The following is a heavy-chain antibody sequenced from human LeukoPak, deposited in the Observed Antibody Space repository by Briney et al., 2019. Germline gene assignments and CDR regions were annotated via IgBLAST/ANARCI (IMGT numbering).Heavy chain of an antibody. V-gene: IGHV3-7*03. CDR3: TRTGPYYYYGMDV. D-gene: IGHD3-9*01. J-gene: IGHJ6*02. Sequence: GGSLRLSCVASGFPFSSYWMTWVRQAPGKGLEWVANIKQDGSKKSYVDSVKGRFTISRDNNKNSLYLHMNSLRTEDTALYYCTRTGPYYYYGMDVWGQGTTVAVSS. CDR1: GFPFSSYW. CDR2: IKQDGSKK.